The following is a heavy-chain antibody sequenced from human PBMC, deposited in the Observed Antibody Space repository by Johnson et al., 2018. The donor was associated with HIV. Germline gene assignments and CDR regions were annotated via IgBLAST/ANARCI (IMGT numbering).Heavy chain of an antibody. J-gene: IGHJ3*02. CDR3: ASGVTARAPLLI. Sequence: MQLVESGGGVVQPGRSLRLSCAASGFTFSSYAMHWVRQAPGTGLEWVSYISSSGGAIFYEDSVKGRIPISRDNSKNTLYLQMIILRTKDTAMYYCASGVTARAPLLIWGQGTMVTVSS. D-gene: IGHD6-6*01. CDR1: GFTFSSYA. V-gene: IGHV3-48*01. CDR2: ISSSGGAI.